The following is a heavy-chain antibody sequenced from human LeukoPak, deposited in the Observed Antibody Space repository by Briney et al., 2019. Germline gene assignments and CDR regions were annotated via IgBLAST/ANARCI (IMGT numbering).Heavy chain of an antibody. D-gene: IGHD3-22*01. CDR1: GDSISSSY. CDR3: ARQPPDTASFDY. Sequence: SETLSLTCTVSGDSISSSYWSWIRQPPGKGLEWIGFIYIGGYNYNPSLKSRATMSVDTSKNQVSLKVNSVTAADTAVYFCARQPPDTASFDYWGQGTLVTVSS. V-gene: IGHV4-59*01. CDR2: IYIGGY. J-gene: IGHJ4*02.